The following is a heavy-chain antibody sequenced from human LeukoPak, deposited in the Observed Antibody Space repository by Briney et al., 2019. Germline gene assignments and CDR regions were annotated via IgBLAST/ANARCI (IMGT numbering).Heavy chain of an antibody. J-gene: IGHJ4*02. V-gene: IGHV4-34*01. Sequence: SETLSLTCAVYGGSFSGYYWSWIRQPPGKGLEWIGEINQSGSPNYNPSLKSRITISVDTSKNQFPLKLRSVTAADTAVFYCARVIGDVSGYYVDYWGQGALVTVSS. CDR1: GGSFSGYY. CDR2: INQSGSP. D-gene: IGHD3-22*01. CDR3: ARVIGDVSGYYVDY.